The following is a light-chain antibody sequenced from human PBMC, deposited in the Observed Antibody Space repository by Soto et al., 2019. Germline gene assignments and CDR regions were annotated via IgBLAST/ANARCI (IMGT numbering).Light chain of an antibody. CDR2: DAS. V-gene: IGKV3-11*01. Sequence: EIVLTQSPATLSLSPGERATHSCRASQSVSTYLAWYQQKPGQAPRLLIYDASTRATGIPARFSGSGSGTGFTLTISSLEPEDFAVYYCQQRTNWPPTWTFGQGTKVEIK. CDR3: QQRTNWPPTWT. J-gene: IGKJ1*01. CDR1: QSVSTY.